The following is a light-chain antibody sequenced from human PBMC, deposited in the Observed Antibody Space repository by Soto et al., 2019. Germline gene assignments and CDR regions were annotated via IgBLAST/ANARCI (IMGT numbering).Light chain of an antibody. CDR3: QQYGSSGT. CDR1: QSVGGN. Sequence: IVLTQSPGTLSVSPGERATLSCRASQSVGGNLAWYQQKPGQAPRLLIYGVSTRVADVPARFSGSGSGTEFTLTISSLQSEDFAVYYCQQYGSSGTFGQGTKVDIK. CDR2: GVS. J-gene: IGKJ1*01. V-gene: IGKV3-15*01.